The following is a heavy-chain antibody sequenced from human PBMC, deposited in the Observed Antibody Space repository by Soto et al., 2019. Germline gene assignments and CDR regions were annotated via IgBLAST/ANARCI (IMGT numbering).Heavy chain of an antibody. V-gene: IGHV4-31*02. CDR3: ARALSPGYSYGLDY. Sequence: PSETLSLTCTVSGGSISSGGYYWSWIRQHPGKGLEWIGYIYYSGSTYYNPSLKSRVTISVDTSKNQFSLKLSSVTAADTAVYYCARALSPGYSYGLDYWGQGTLVTVSS. J-gene: IGHJ4*02. D-gene: IGHD5-18*01. CDR2: IYYSGST. CDR1: GGSISSGGYY.